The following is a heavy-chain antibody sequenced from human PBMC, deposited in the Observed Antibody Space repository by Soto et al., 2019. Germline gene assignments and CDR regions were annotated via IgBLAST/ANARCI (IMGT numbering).Heavy chain of an antibody. J-gene: IGHJ4*02. CDR3: ARTHYYYDSSGSEYYFDY. CDR1: GGTFSSYA. D-gene: IGHD3-22*01. V-gene: IGHV1-69*06. Sequence: SSVKVSCHASGGTFSSYAISWVLQAPGQGLEWMGGIIPIFGTANYAQKFQGRVTITADKSTSTAYMELSSLRSEDTAVYYCARTHYYYDSSGSEYYFDYWGQGTLVTVSS. CDR2: IIPIFGTA.